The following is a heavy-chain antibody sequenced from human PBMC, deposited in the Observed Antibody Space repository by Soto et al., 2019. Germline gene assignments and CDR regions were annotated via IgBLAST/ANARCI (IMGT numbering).Heavy chain of an antibody. J-gene: IGHJ6*02. D-gene: IGHD6-13*01. CDR3: ARTGIAAAGTFVYYYYGLDV. CDR1: GYSFTSHW. Sequence: PGESLKISCKGSGYSFTSHWISWVCQMPGKGLEWMGRIDPSDSYTNYSPSFQGHVTISADKSISTAYLQWSSLKASDTAMYYCARTGIAAAGTFVYYYYGLDVWGQGTTVTV. CDR2: IDPSDSYT. V-gene: IGHV5-10-1*01.